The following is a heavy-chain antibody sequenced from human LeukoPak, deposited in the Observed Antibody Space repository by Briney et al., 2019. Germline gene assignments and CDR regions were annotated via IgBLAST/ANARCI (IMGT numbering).Heavy chain of an antibody. J-gene: IGHJ4*02. V-gene: IGHV1-18*01. CDR2: INAYNGNT. D-gene: IGHD3-22*01. CDR1: GYTFTHYG. Sequence: ASVKVSCKASGYTFTHYGIRGVRQAPGKGLEGMGWINAYNGNTNYAQKLQGRVTMTTDTSTSTAYMELRSLRSDDTAVYYCARNYYDSSGYYLPDFDYWGQGTLVTVSS. CDR3: ARNYYDSSGYYLPDFDY.